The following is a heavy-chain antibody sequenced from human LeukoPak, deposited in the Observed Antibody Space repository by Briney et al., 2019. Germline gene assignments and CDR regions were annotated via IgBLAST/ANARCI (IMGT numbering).Heavy chain of an antibody. CDR3: ARRAVAGFDYFDY. V-gene: IGHV4-39*01. Sequence: SETLSLTCTVSGGSISSSSYYWGWIRQPPGKGLEWIGRIYYSGSTYYNPSLKSRVTISVDTSKNQFSLKLSSVTAADTAVYYCARRAVAGFDYFDYWGQGTLVNVSS. CDR1: GGSISSSSYY. J-gene: IGHJ4*02. CDR2: IYYSGST. D-gene: IGHD6-19*01.